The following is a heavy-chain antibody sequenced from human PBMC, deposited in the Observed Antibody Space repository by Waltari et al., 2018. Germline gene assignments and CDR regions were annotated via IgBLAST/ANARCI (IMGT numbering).Heavy chain of an antibody. J-gene: IGHJ4*02. CDR2: ISSSSSTI. CDR1: GFTFSSYS. Sequence: EVQLVESGGGLVQPGGSLRLSCAASGFTFSSYSMNWVRQAPGKGLEWVSYISSSSSTIYYADSVKDRFTISRDNAKNSLYLQMNSLRAEDTAVYYCARDSSGWSGDYWGQGTLVTVSS. D-gene: IGHD6-19*01. CDR3: ARDSSGWSGDY. V-gene: IGHV3-48*01.